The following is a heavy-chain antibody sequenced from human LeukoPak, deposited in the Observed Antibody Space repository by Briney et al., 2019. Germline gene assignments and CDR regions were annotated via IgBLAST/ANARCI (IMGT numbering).Heavy chain of an antibody. V-gene: IGHV3-9*01. Sequence: PGRSLRLSCAASGFTFDDYAMHWVRQAPGKGLEWVSGISWNSGSIGYAASVKGRFTISRDNAKNSLYLQMNSLRAEDTALYYCAKARRSFGSSGYTQYYFDYWGQGTLVTVSS. CDR2: ISWNSGSI. J-gene: IGHJ4*02. CDR1: GFTFDDYA. D-gene: IGHD3-22*01. CDR3: AKARRSFGSSGYTQYYFDY.